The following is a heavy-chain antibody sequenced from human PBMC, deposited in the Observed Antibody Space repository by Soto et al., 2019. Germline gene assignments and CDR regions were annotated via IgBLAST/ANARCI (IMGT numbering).Heavy chain of an antibody. J-gene: IGHJ5*01. CDR1: GDSVSSNSAV. V-gene: IGHV6-1*01. Sequence: PSQTLSLTCAISGDSVSSNSAVWNWIRQSPSRGLERLGRTYYRSKWYTDYAVSVKSRITINPDMSNNQVSLHLNSVTPDDTAVYYCARLIGNSWFDSWGQGTQVTVSS. CDR2: TYYRSKWYT. D-gene: IGHD2-8*01. CDR3: ARLIGNSWFDS.